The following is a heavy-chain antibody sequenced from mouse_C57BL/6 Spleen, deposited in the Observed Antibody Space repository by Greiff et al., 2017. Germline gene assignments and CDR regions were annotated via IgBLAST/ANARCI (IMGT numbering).Heavy chain of an antibody. CDR3: ARDEDYYGPFDY. J-gene: IGHJ2*01. V-gene: IGHV3-6*01. Sequence: VQLKESGPGLVKPSQSLSLTCSVTGYSITSGYYWNWIRQFPGNKLEWMGYISYDGSNNYNPSLKNRISITRDTSKNQFFLKLNSVTTEDTATYYCARDEDYYGPFDYWGQGTTLTVSS. D-gene: IGHD1-1*01. CDR2: ISYDGSN. CDR1: GYSITSGYY.